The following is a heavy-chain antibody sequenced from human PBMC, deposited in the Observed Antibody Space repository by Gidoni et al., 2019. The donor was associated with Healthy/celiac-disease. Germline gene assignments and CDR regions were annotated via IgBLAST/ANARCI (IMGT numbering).Heavy chain of an antibody. CDR2: INHSGST. CDR3: ARVWYCSGGSCYPADY. V-gene: IGHV4-34*01. J-gene: IGHJ4*02. CDR1: GGSFSGYY. Sequence: QVQLQQWGAGLFKPSETLSLTCAVYGGSFSGYYWSWIRQPPGKWLEWIGEINHSGSTNYNPSLKSRVTISVDTSKNQFSLKLSSVTAADTAVYYCARVWYCSGGSCYPADYWGQGTLVTVSS. D-gene: IGHD2-15*01.